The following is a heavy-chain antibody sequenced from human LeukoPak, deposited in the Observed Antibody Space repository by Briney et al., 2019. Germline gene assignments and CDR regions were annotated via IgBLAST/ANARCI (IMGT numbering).Heavy chain of an antibody. D-gene: IGHD4-17*01. Sequence: GGSLRLSCAASGFTFSSYAISWVRQAPGKRLEWVTGLSGSGGSIYYADSVKGRFTISRDNSKNTVYLQMNSLRGEDTAVYYCAKGYGDSVFSWFDPWGQGTLVTVSS. CDR3: AKGYGDSVFSWFDP. CDR1: GFTFSSYA. V-gene: IGHV3-23*01. CDR2: LSGSGGSI. J-gene: IGHJ5*02.